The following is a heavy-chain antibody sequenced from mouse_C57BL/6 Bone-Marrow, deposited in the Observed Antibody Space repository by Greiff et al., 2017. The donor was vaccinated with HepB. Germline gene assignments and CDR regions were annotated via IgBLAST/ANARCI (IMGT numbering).Heavy chain of an antibody. CDR1: GYTFTTYP. CDR2: FHPYNDDT. CDR3: ARRRGSSPYYAMDY. D-gene: IGHD1-1*01. Sequence: QVQLKESGAELVKPGASVKMSCKASGYTFTTYPIEWMKQNHGKSLEWIGNFHPYNDDTKYNEKFKGKATLTVEKSSSTVYLELSRLTSDDSAVYYCARRRGSSPYYAMDYWGQGTSVTVSS. V-gene: IGHV1-47*01. J-gene: IGHJ4*01.